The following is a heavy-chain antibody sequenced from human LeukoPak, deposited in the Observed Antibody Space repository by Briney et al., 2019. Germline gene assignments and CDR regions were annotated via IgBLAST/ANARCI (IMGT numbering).Heavy chain of an antibody. CDR2: IYYSGST. CDR1: GGSISSYY. CDR3: ARHKRYSSGWYGYFQH. J-gene: IGHJ1*01. D-gene: IGHD6-19*01. Sequence: PSETLSLTCTVSGGSISSYYWSWIRQPPGKGLEWIGYIYYSGSTNYNPSLKSRVTISVDTSKNQFSLKLSSVTAAGTAVYYCARHKRYSSGWYGYFQHWGQGTLVTVSS. V-gene: IGHV4-59*08.